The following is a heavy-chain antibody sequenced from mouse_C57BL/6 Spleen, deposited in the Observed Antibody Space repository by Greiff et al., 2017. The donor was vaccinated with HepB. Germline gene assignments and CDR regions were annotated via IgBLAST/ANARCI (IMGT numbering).Heavy chain of an antibody. V-gene: IGHV1-52*01. CDR1: GYTFTSYW. J-gene: IGHJ4*01. Sequence: QVQLQQPGAELVRPGSSVKLSCKASGYTFTSYWMHWVKQRPIQGLEWIGNIDPSDSETHYNQKFKDKATLTVDKSSSTAYMQLSSLTSEDSAVYYYGRGGDGYLYAMDYWGQGTSVTVSS. CDR2: IDPSDSET. CDR3: GRGGDGYLYAMDY. D-gene: IGHD2-3*01.